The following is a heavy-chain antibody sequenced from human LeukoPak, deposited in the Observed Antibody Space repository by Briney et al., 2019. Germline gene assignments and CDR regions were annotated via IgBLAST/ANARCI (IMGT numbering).Heavy chain of an antibody. CDR3: ARDPNMVITYLFDS. CDR2: ISSSSSYI. CDR1: GFTFSSYS. Sequence: GGSLRLSCADSGFTFSSYSMNWVRPAPGKGLEWVSSISSSSSYIYYADSVKGRFTISRDNAKNSLYLQMNSLRTEDTSVYYCARDPNMVITYLFDSWGQGTLVTVSS. J-gene: IGHJ4*02. V-gene: IGHV3-21*01. D-gene: IGHD4/OR15-4a*01.